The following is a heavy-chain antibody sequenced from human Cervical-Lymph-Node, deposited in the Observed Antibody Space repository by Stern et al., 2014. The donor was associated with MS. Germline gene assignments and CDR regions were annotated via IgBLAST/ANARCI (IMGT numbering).Heavy chain of an antibody. CDR2: IYPGASDT. V-gene: IGHV5-51*01. CDR3: ARDYGDYAFDY. J-gene: IGHJ4*02. Sequence: VQLVESGAEVKKPGASLKISCKGSGSSFTANWIAWVRQMPGKGLDGMGIIYPGASDTRYSPSFQCHVTISADKSISPAYLQWSSLKASDTAMYYCARDYGDYAFDYWGQGTLVTVSS. CDR1: GSSFTANW. D-gene: IGHD4-17*01.